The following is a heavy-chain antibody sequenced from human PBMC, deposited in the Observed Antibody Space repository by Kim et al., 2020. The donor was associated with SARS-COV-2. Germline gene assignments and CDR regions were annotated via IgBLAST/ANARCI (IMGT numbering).Heavy chain of an antibody. J-gene: IGHJ4*02. Sequence: SETLSLTCAVYGGSFSGYYWSWIRQPPGKGLEWIGEINHSGSTNYNPSLKSRVTISVDTSKNQFSLKLSSVTAADTAVYYCARVRVRYDYVWGSYRSPPYGSVDYWGQGTLVTVSS. CDR1: GGSFSGYY. CDR3: ARVRVRYDYVWGSYRSPPYGSVDY. CDR2: INHSGST. D-gene: IGHD3-16*02. V-gene: IGHV4-34*01.